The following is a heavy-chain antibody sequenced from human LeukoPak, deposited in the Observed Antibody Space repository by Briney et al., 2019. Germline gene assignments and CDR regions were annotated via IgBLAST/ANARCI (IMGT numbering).Heavy chain of an antibody. Sequence: GGSLRLSCAASTFTFSRYGMHWVRQAPGKGLKWVAFIRYDGSNKYYADSVEGRFTISRDNSKNSLFLQMNSLRAEDTAVYYCAKGGSFKNRFDYWGQGTLVTVSS. J-gene: IGHJ4*02. CDR1: TFTFSRYG. CDR3: AKGGSFKNRFDY. CDR2: IRYDGSNK. D-gene: IGHD1-14*01. V-gene: IGHV3-30*02.